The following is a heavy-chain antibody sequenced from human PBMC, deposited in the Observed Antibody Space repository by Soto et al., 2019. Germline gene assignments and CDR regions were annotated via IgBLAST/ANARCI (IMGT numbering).Heavy chain of an antibody. CDR2: IYYSGST. J-gene: IGHJ3*02. Sequence: QVQLQESGPGLVKPSETLSLTCTVSGGSISSYYWSWIRQPPGKGLEWIGYIYYSGSTNYNPSLNRPFPISSDTSKNQFSLKLSSVTAADTAVYYCAIRWGRAFDIWCQGTMVTVSS. V-gene: IGHV4-59*01. CDR1: GGSISSYY. D-gene: IGHD1-26*01. CDR3: AIRWGRAFDI.